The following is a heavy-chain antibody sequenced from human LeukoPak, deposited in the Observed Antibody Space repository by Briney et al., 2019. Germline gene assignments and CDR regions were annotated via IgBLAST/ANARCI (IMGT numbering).Heavy chain of an antibody. CDR1: GGSISSRNYY. D-gene: IGHD2-8*02. V-gene: IGHV4-30-4*01. CDR2: IHYSGDT. Sequence: PSETLSLTCTVSGGSISSRNYYWSWIRQPPGKGLEWIGFIHYSGDTYYKPSLKSRLTISLDTSKNLLALNVNSVTAADTAVYFCASNYWSYYYNAMDVWGQGTTVTVSS. J-gene: IGHJ6*02. CDR3: ASNYWSYYYNAMDV.